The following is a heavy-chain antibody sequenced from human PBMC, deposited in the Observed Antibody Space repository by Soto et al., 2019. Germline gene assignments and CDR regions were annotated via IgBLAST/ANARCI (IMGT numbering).Heavy chain of an antibody. CDR2: INPNSGGT. Sequence: ASVKVSCKASGYTFTGYYMHWVRQAPGQGLEWMGWINPNSGGTNYAQKFQGWVTMTRDTSISTAYMELSRLRSDDTAVYYWARGGGDTYCSSTSCYAGTTTHFKNYCYYMDVWGKGTTVTVSS. J-gene: IGHJ6*03. D-gene: IGHD2-2*01. V-gene: IGHV1-2*04. CDR3: ARGGGDTYCSSTSCYAGTTTHFKNYCYYMDV. CDR1: GYTFTGYY.